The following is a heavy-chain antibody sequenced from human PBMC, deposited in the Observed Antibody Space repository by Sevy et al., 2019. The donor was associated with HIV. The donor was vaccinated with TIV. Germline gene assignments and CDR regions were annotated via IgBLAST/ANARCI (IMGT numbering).Heavy chain of an antibody. Sequence: GGSLRLSCVASGFSLESYWMNWVRQAPGKPLEWVANIKEDDTVKYYVESVKGRFTISRDNGRNLEYLLMNNLKAEDTALYYCVRAIQSEGSFWGQGTRVTVSS. D-gene: IGHD2-21*01. CDR1: GFSLESYW. V-gene: IGHV3-7*04. CDR3: VRAIQSEGSF. CDR2: IKEDDTVK. J-gene: IGHJ4*02.